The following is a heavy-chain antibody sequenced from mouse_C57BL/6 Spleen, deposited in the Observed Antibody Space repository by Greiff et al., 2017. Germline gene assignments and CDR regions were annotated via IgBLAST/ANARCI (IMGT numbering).Heavy chain of an antibody. D-gene: IGHD2-1*01. CDR3: ARWIYYGNYLYYFDY. CDR1: GYTFTDHT. J-gene: IGHJ2*01. V-gene: IGHV1-78*01. CDR2: IYPRDGST. Sequence: QVQLKESDAELVKPGASVKISCKVSGYTFTDHTIHWMKQRPEQGLEWIGYIYPRDGSTKYNEKFKGKATLTADKSSSTAYTQLNSLTSEYSAVYFCARWIYYGNYLYYFDYWGQGTTLTVSS.